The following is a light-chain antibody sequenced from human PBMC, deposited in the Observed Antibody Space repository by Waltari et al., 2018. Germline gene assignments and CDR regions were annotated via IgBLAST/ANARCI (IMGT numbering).Light chain of an antibody. CDR3: QQYDNPALT. CDR2: DAS. J-gene: IGKJ4*01. Sequence: DIQRTQSPSSLSASVGDRVTITGQASQDISNYLNWYQQKPGKAPKLLIYDASNLETGVPSRFSGSGSGTDFTFTISSLQPEDIATYYCQQYDNPALTFGGGTKVEIK. CDR1: QDISNY. V-gene: IGKV1-33*01.